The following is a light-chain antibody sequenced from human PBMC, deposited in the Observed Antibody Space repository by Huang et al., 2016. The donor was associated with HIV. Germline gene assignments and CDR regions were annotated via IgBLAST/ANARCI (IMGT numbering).Light chain of an antibody. V-gene: IGKV3-20*01. CDR2: GAS. CDR3: QQYGNSPTWT. J-gene: IGKJ1*01. CDR1: QSVSSSY. Sequence: EIVLTQSPGTLSLSPGERATVSCRASQSVSSSYLAWDQQKPGQAPRLLIYGASSRATGIPDRFSGSGSGTDFTLTISRLEPEDFAVYYCQQYGNSPTWTFGQGTKVEIK.